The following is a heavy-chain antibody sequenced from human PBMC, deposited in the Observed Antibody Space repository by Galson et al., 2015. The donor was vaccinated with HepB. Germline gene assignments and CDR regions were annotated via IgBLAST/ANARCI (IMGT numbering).Heavy chain of an antibody. V-gene: IGHV1-18*01. CDR2: INGFSRNT. J-gene: IGHJ5*02. CDR3: ARGALVAVVDATQNNWFDP. D-gene: IGHD2-15*01. Sequence: SCKASRYTFSSYSITWLRQAAGPGPEWMGWINGFSRNTNYARQLQGRVTMTTDTSTSTAYMELRSLRADDTAVYYCARGALVAVVDATQNNWFDPWGQGTLVTVSS. CDR1: RYTFSSYS.